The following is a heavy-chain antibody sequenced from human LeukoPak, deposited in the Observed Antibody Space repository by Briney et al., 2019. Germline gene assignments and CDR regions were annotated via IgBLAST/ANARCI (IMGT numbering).Heavy chain of an antibody. V-gene: IGHV4-4*07. CDR2: IYTSGST. J-gene: IGHJ3*02. Sequence: SETLSLTCTVSGGSISSYYWGWIRQPAGKGLEWIGRIYTSGSTNYNPSLKSRVTMSVDTSKNQFSLKLSSVTAADTAVYYCARDSYDFWSGRDAFDIWGQGTMVTVSS. D-gene: IGHD3-3*01. CDR3: ARDSYDFWSGRDAFDI. CDR1: GGSISSYY.